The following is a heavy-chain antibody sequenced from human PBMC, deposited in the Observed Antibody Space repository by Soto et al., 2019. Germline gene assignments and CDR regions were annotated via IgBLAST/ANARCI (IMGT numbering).Heavy chain of an antibody. CDR1: GFTFSSYG. V-gene: IGHV3-30*18. Sequence: QVQLVESGGGVVQPGRSLRLSCAASGFTFSSYGMHSVRQAPGKGLEWVAVISYDGTNKYYADSVKGRFTISRDNSKNTLYLQMNSLRAEDTAVYYCAKDLLRPGRAYGMDVWGQGTTVTVSS. CDR3: AKDLLRPGRAYGMDV. J-gene: IGHJ6*02. CDR2: ISYDGTNK.